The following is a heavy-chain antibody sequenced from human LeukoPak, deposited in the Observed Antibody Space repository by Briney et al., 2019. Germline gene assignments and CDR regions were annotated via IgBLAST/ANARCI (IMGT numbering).Heavy chain of an antibody. CDR1: GYTLTELS. J-gene: IGHJ4*02. V-gene: IGHV1-24*01. CDR3: ARDLGRGYYFDY. CDR2: FDPEDGET. Sequence: ASVKVSCKVSGYTLTELSMHWVRQAPGKGLEWMGGFDPEDGETIYAQKFQGRVTMTEDTSTDTAYMELSSLRSEDTAVYYCARDLGRGYYFDYWGQGTLVTVSS. D-gene: IGHD3-10*01.